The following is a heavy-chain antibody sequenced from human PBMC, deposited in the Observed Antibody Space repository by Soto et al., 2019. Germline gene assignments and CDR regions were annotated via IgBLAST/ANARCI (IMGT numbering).Heavy chain of an antibody. CDR2: ISGSGGST. J-gene: IGHJ4*02. V-gene: IGHV3-23*01. CDR1: GFTFSSYA. CDR3: AKDHLLDYPYSGSYLAIDY. Sequence: GGSLRLSCADSGFTFSSYAMSWVRQAPGKGLEWVSAISGSGGSTYYADSVKGRFTISRDNSKNTLYLQMNSLRAEDTAVYYCAKDHLLDYPYSGSYLAIDYWGQGTLVTVSS. D-gene: IGHD1-26*01.